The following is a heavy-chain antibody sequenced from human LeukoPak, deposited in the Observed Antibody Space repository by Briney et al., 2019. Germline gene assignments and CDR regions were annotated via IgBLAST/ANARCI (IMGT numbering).Heavy chain of an antibody. CDR2: IIPIFGTA. D-gene: IGHD1-26*01. CDR1: GGTFSSYA. Sequence: ASVKVSCKASGGTFSSYAISWVRQAPGQGLEWMGGIIPIFGTANYAQKFQGRVTITADKSTSTAYMELSSLRSEDTAVYYCAETSYSGSYATDYYMDVWGKGTTVTVSS. CDR3: AETSYSGSYATDYYMDV. V-gene: IGHV1-69*06. J-gene: IGHJ6*03.